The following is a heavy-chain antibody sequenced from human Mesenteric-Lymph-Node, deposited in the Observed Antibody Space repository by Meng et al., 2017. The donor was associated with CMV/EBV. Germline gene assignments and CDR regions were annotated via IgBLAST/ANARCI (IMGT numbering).Heavy chain of an antibody. Sequence: GESLKISCAASGISFGSDSMHWVRQAPGKGLEWVSSISSSRNYIYYADSVKGRFTISRDIAKNSLFLQMNSLRGEDTAIYYCARGDDFRYGMGVWGQGTMVTVSS. CDR1: GISFGSDS. CDR2: ISSSRNYI. V-gene: IGHV3-21*04. CDR3: ARGDDFRYGMGV. D-gene: IGHD3-3*01. J-gene: IGHJ6*02.